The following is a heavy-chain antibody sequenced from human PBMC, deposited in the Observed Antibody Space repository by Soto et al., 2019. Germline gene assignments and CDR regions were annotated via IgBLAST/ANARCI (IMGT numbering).Heavy chain of an antibody. V-gene: IGHV5-51*01. J-gene: IGHJ4*02. CDR1: GSSFASPS. CDR2: IYPGDSDT. D-gene: IGHD4-17*01. Sequence: GESLSISCQGYGSSFASPSIGCVRQMPGKGLEWMGIIYPGDSDTRYSPSFQGQVTISADESISTAYLQRSSLKASDTAMYYCAHAGDYDLLTFDHWGPGTLVTVSS. CDR3: AHAGDYDLLTFDH.